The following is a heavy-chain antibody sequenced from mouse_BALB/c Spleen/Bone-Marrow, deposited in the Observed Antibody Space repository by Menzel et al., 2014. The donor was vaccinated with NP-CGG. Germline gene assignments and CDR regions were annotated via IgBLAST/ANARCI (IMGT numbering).Heavy chain of an antibody. Sequence: SGAELVKPGASVKLSCKTSGYTFTNYWIQWVKQRPGQGLGWIGEVFPGIGTTYYNGKFKGKATLTIDTSSSTAHMQLSSLPSEDSSVYFCARGGNHGYWGRGPTLTVPS. J-gene: IGHJ2*01. D-gene: IGHD2-1*01. V-gene: IGHV1S132*01. CDR3: ARGGNHGY. CDR2: VFPGIGTT. CDR1: GYTFTNYW.